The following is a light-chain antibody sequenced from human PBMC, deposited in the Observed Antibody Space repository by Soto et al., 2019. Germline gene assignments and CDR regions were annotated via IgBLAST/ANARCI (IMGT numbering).Light chain of an antibody. CDR3: QSYDTRLSGYV. CDR1: SSNIGAGFD. Sequence: QSVLTQPPSVSGAPGQGVTISCTGSSSNIGAGFDVHWYQQLPGTAPKLLIYGNNNRPSGVTDRFSGSKFGTSASLAITGLQADDEADYHCQSYDTRLSGYVFGTGTKVTVL. V-gene: IGLV1-40*01. J-gene: IGLJ1*01. CDR2: GNN.